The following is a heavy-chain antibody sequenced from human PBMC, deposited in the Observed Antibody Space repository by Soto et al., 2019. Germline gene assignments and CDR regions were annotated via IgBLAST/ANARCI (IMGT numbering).Heavy chain of an antibody. CDR3: ARQRHYDILTGYEFDY. D-gene: IGHD3-9*01. V-gene: IGHV4-59*08. CDR1: GGSISSYY. Sequence: PSETLSLTCTVSGGSISSYYWSWIRQPPGKGLEWIGYIYYSGSANYNPSLKSRVTISVDTSKNQFSLKLSSVTAADTAVYYCARQRHYDILTGYEFDYWGQGTLVTVSS. CDR2: IYYSGSA. J-gene: IGHJ4*02.